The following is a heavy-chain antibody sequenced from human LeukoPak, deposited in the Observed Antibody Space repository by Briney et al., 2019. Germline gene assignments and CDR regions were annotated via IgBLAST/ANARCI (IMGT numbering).Heavy chain of an antibody. CDR2: IYYSGTT. V-gene: IGHV4-31*03. D-gene: IGHD3-22*01. Sequence: SQTLSLTCTVSGGSISSSGYYWSWLRQHPGKGLEWIGYIYYSGTTYYNPSLKSRVTISVDTSKNQFSLKLFSVTAAATAVNYCAREDYYDSSGYLDYWGQGTLVTASS. J-gene: IGHJ4*02. CDR3: AREDYYDSSGYLDY. CDR1: GGSISSSGYY.